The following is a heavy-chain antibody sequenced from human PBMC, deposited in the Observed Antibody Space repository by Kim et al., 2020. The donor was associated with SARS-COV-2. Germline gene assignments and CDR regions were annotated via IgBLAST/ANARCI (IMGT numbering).Heavy chain of an antibody. CDR2: TYYKSKWYT. V-gene: IGHV6-1*01. Sequence: SQTLSLTCAISGDSVASNGAAWNWIRQSPSRGLEWLGRTYYKSKWYTDYAVSVKSRITINPDASKNQFSLQLKSVTPDDTAVYYCAREFGGIYDYLWASYYFDYWGQGTLVTVSS. D-gene: IGHD3-16*01. J-gene: IGHJ4*02. CDR3: AREFGGIYDYLWASYYFDY. CDR1: GDSVASNGAA.